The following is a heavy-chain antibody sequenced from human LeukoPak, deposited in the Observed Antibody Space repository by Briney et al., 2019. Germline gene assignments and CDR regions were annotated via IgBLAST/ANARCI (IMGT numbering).Heavy chain of an antibody. CDR2: INHSGST. D-gene: IGHD3-9*01. Sequence: SETLSLTCAVYGGSFSGYYWSWIRQPPGKGLEWIGEINHSGSTNYNPSLKSRVTISVDTSKNQFSLKLSSVTAADTAVYYCARAGFLVIKKRNWFDPWGQGTPVTVSS. J-gene: IGHJ5*02. CDR3: ARAGFLVIKKRNWFDP. CDR1: GGSFSGYY. V-gene: IGHV4-34*01.